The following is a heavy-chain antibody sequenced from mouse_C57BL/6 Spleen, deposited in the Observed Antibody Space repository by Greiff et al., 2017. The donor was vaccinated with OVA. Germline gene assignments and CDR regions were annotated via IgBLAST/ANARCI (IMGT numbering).Heavy chain of an antibody. CDR3: AREQTGTWFAY. V-gene: IGHV1-66*01. CDR2: IYPGSGNT. J-gene: IGHJ3*01. CDR1: GYSFTSYY. D-gene: IGHD4-1*01. Sequence: QVQLQQSGPELVKPGASVKISCKASGYSFTSYYIHWVKQRPGQGLEWIGWIYPGSGNTKYNEKFKGKATLTADTSSSTAYMQLSSLTSEDSAVYYCAREQTGTWFAYWGQGTLVTVSA.